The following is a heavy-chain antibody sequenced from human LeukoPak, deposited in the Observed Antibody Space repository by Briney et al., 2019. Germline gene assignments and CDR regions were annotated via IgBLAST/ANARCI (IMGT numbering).Heavy chain of an antibody. J-gene: IGHJ4*02. CDR3: ARSGYSYGFSSYYVDY. D-gene: IGHD5-18*01. V-gene: IGHV3-74*01. Sequence: GGSLRLSCAASGFTFSSYWMAWVRQAPGKGLVWVSRINSDGSSTSYADSVKGRFTISRDNAKNTLYLQMNSLRAEDTAVYYCARSGYSYGFSSYYVDYWGQGTLVTVSS. CDR1: GFTFSSYW. CDR2: INSDGSST.